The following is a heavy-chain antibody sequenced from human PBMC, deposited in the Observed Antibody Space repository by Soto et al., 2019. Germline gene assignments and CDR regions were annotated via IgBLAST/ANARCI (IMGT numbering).Heavy chain of an antibody. CDR1: GGTFSSYA. CDR2: IIPNVGTA. Sequence: SSVKVSRKASGGTFSSYAISWGLQDTEQGLEWMGGIIPNVGTANYAQKFQGRVTITADASTNTAYMELSSLRSEDTAVYYCATAALVGANILGGWFDPWGQGTLVTVSS. V-gene: IGHV1-69*13. CDR3: ATAALVGANILGGWFDP. D-gene: IGHD1-26*01. J-gene: IGHJ5*02.